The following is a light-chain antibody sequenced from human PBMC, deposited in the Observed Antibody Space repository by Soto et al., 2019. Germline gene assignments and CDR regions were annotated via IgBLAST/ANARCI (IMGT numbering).Light chain of an antibody. CDR2: GAS. CDR3: QHYYNWPRT. J-gene: IGKJ5*01. CDR1: QNIHTN. V-gene: IGKV3-15*01. Sequence: EIVMTQSPATLSLSPGERATLSCRASQNIHTNLAWYQHRPGQAPRLLFYGASTRATGLPARFSGSGYGKEFTLTISSLQAEDSAVYYCQHYYNWPRTFGQGTRLEIK.